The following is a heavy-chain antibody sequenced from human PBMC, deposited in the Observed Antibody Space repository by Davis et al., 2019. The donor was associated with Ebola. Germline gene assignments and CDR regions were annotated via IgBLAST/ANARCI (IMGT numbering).Heavy chain of an antibody. D-gene: IGHD6-13*01. CDR3: AREVSSSLDYYYYGMDV. J-gene: IGHJ6*04. V-gene: IGHV4-59*01. CDR2: IYYSGST. Sequence: PSETLSLTCTVSGGSISSYYWSWIRQPPGKGLEWIGYIYYSGSTNYNPSLKSPVTISVDTSKNQFSLKLSSVTAADTAVYYCAREVSSSLDYYYYGMDVWGKGTTVTVSS. CDR1: GGSISSYY.